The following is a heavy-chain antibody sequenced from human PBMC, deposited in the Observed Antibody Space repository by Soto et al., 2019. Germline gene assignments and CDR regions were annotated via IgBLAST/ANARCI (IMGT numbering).Heavy chain of an antibody. J-gene: IGHJ6*02. Sequence: VQLVQSGAAVKQPGSSVKVSCKASGGTFSSYAISWVRQAPGQGLAWVGGLIPFFGTANYAQKFQGRVTITADTSTSTAYMELSSLRSEDTAVYYCARTDYSNHEGYYYYGMDVWGQGTTVTVSS. CDR2: LIPFFGTA. CDR1: GGTFSSYA. D-gene: IGHD4-4*01. CDR3: ARTDYSNHEGYYYYGMDV. V-gene: IGHV1-69*06.